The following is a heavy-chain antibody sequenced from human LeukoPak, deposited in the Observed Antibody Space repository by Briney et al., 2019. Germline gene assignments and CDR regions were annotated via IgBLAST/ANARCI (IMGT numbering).Heavy chain of an antibody. CDR1: GCSISSDSYY. J-gene: IGHJ4*02. V-gene: IGHV4-31*03. CDR3: ARGLYDTSGYNFDY. D-gene: IGHD3-22*01. Sequence: SETLSLTCTVSGCSISSDSYYWSWIRPRPGLGLEWIGYVYYTGSTYYNPSLRSRISLSLDTCEKQISLRLTSVTATDSAVYYCARGLYDTSGYNFDYWGQGTLVTVP. CDR2: VYYTGST.